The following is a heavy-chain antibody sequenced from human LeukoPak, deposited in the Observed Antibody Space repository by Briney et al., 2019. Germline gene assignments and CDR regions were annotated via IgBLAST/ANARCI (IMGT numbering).Heavy chain of an antibody. V-gene: IGHV1-18*04. D-gene: IGHD2-21*01. CDR2: ISGYNGNT. CDR1: GYAFSNYG. J-gene: IGHJ4*02. Sequence: ASVTVSCEASGYAFSNYGISWVRQAPGQGLEWMGWISGYNGNTKYAQKFQDRVPVTTDMASITYMELTSLRSEDTALYYCARDYSLSLSRPAGFDYWGQGTLVTVSS. CDR3: ARDYSLSLSRPAGFDY.